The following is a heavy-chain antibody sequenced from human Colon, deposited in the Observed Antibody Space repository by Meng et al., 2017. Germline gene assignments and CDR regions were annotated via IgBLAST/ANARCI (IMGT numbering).Heavy chain of an antibody. CDR2: VSHTGST. J-gene: IGHJ4*02. CDR3: ARGSGTLRHFDY. CDR1: GGSISNGFFF. Sequence: QGQLQESGPGLVKPSQTLFLTCTVSGGSISNGFFFWSWIRQHPLKGLEWIGSVSHTGSTSYNPSIQSLVTISRDTPKNQFSLNLTSVTAADTAVYFCARGSGTLRHFDYWGQGTLVTVSS. D-gene: IGHD1-26*01. V-gene: IGHV4-31*01.